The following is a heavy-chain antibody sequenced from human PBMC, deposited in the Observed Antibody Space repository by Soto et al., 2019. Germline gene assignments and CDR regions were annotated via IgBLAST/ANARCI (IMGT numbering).Heavy chain of an antibody. D-gene: IGHD2-21*01. V-gene: IGHV4-4*02. CDR2: IYHTGST. J-gene: IGHJ2*01. Sequence: QVQLQESGPGRVKPSGTLSLTCVVSGGSISKSRWWSWVRQPPGKGLEWIGEIYHTGSTNNKPSLKSRVTRSVDMSKNQFSLNLKSVTAADTAVYYCARGGGNFGQYFDLWGRGTLVTVSS. CDR1: GGSISKSRW. CDR3: ARGGGNFGQYFDL.